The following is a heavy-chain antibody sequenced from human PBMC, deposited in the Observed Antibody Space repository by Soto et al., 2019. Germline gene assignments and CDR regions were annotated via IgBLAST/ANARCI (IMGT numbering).Heavy chain of an antibody. Sequence: GGSLRLSCAASGFTFISYAMSWVRQAPGKGLEWVSAISGSGGSTYYADSVKGRFTISRDNSKNTLYLQMNSLRAEDTAVYYCAKDAGYYDSSGYPPRPYYYYYGMDVWGQGTTVSVSS. D-gene: IGHD3-22*01. V-gene: IGHV3-23*01. CDR1: GFTFISYA. CDR3: AKDAGYYDSSGYPPRPYYYYYGMDV. CDR2: ISGSGGST. J-gene: IGHJ6*02.